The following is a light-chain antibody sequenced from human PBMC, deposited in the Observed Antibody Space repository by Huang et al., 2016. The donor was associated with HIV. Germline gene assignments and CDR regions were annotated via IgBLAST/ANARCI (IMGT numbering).Light chain of an antibody. Sequence: DIQMTQSPSSLSASVGDRVTITCRASQSIHNYVNWYQQKPGKAPKLLIYGASSLQSGVPSRFSGSGSGTDFTLTISSLQPEDFATYYCQQSYSTPLSMTFGPGTTVDIK. V-gene: IGKV1-39*01. CDR3: QQSYSTPLSMT. J-gene: IGKJ3*01. CDR2: GAS. CDR1: QSIHNY.